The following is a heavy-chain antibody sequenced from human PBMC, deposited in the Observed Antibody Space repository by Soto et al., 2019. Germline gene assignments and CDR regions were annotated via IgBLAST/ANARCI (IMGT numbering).Heavy chain of an antibody. Sequence: QVQLVQSGAEVKKPGSSVKVSCKASGGTFSSYAISWVRQAHGQGLEWMGVIIPIFGTANYAQKFQGRVTITADESTSTAYMELSSLSSEDTALYYCARDGEAVAGTSLYYFDYWGQGTLVTLSS. V-gene: IGHV1-69*01. CDR2: IIPIFGTA. CDR3: ARDGEAVAGTSLYYFDY. J-gene: IGHJ4*02. D-gene: IGHD6-19*01. CDR1: GGTFSSYA.